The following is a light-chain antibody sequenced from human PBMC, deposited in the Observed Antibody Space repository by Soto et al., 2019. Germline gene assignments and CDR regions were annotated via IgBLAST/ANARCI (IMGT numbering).Light chain of an antibody. J-gene: IGKJ1*01. V-gene: IGKV1-5*03. CDR3: QQYNDCSPWT. CDR2: KAS. CDR1: QSINIW. Sequence: DIQMTQSPSTLSASVGDRVTITCRASQSINIWLAWYQQKPGKAPKLLIYKASTLESGVPSRFSGSGSGTEFTLTISSLQPDDFATYYCQQYNDCSPWTFGQGTKVEIK.